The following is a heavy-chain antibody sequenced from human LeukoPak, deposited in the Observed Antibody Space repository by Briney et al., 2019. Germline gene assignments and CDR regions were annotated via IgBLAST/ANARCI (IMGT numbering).Heavy chain of an antibody. V-gene: IGHV1-46*03. CDR2: INPSGGST. Sequence: ASVKVSRKXSGYTFTSYYMHWVRQAPGQGLEWMGIINPSGGSTSYAQKFQGRVTMTRDTSTSTVYMELSSLRSEDTAVYYCASNYGSGSYFDYWGQGTLVTVSS. D-gene: IGHD3-10*01. CDR1: GYTFTSYY. J-gene: IGHJ4*02. CDR3: ASNYGSGSYFDY.